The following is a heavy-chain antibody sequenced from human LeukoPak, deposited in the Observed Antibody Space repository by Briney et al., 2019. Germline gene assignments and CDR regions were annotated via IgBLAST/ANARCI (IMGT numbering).Heavy chain of an antibody. Sequence: PGGSLRLSCVSSGFTFSNYRMKWVRQAPGKGLEWVASINEDGSGKFSVGSVKDRNTISRDNTRNSLDLQINSLTVEDTAIYYCARDDGDVWGTGTTVTVSS. J-gene: IGHJ6*04. CDR3: ARDDGDV. V-gene: IGHV3-7*01. CDR1: GFTFSNYR. CDR2: INEDGSGK.